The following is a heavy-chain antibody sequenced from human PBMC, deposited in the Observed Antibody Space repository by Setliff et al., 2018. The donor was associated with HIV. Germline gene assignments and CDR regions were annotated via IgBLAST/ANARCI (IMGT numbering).Heavy chain of an antibody. CDR2: TIPMFGTA. Sequence: GASVKVSCKASGGTFGIYGISWVRRAPGQGLEWMGGTIPMFGTANYAQKFQGRVTMTRDTSTSTAYMELRSLRSDDTAVYYCARDPAYGDYGYYFDYWGQGTLVTVSS. V-gene: IGHV1-69*05. CDR3: ARDPAYGDYGYYFDY. J-gene: IGHJ4*02. CDR1: GGTFGIYG. D-gene: IGHD4-17*01.